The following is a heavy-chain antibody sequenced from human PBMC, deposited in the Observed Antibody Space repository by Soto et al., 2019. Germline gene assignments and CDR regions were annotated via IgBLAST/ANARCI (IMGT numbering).Heavy chain of an antibody. J-gene: IGHJ4*02. CDR3: TRANWYSEY. V-gene: IGHV4-59*11. Sequence: QAQLQESGPGLVKPSETLSLTCTVSGGSINNHYWSWIRQPPGKGLEWLGYVYYNGITNYNPSLESRVTMSVDTSKNQVSLNLTSLTAADTAIYFCTRANWYSEYWGQGTLVTVSS. CDR2: VYYNGIT. D-gene: IGHD7-27*01. CDR1: GGSINNHY.